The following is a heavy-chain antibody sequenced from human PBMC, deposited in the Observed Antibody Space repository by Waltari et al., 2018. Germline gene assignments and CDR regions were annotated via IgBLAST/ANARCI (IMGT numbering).Heavy chain of an antibody. CDR1: GSTFTGRY. CDR3: AREATHSYYYFLDV. V-gene: IGHV1-2*06. J-gene: IGHJ6*03. Sequence: QVQLVQSGAEVKKPGASVKVSCEASGSTFTGRYLHWVRQAPGKGLEWMGRIKPNSGVTDYAQKFQDRVTMTRDTSSSTAYMELSGLRSDDTAVYYCAREATHSYYYFLDVWGKGTTVTVSS. CDR2: IKPNSGVT.